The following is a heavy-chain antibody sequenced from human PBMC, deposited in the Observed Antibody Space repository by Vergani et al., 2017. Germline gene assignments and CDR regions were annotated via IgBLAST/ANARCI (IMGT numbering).Heavy chain of an antibody. Sequence: QVKLQESGPGLVKPSETLSLTCTVSGASVNSYYWSWIRQPPGKGLEWMGYVSFRGDTLYHPSVKGRMTISLNTSSNQFSLKLKSVTAADTAVYYCARCFRDEGMIYGGTVENWFDPWGQGTLVTVSS. J-gene: IGHJ5*02. CDR1: GASVNSYY. CDR2: VSFRGDT. V-gene: IGHV4-59*08. CDR3: ARCFRDEGMIYGGTVENWFDP. D-gene: IGHD3-22*01.